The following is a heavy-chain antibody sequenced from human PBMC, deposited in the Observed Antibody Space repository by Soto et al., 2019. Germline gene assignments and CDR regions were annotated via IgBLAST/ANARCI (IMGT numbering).Heavy chain of an antibody. CDR1: GVSLNTRAVG. J-gene: IGHJ4*02. CDR2: IYWDDDK. CDR3: AHRTSSTEFGS. D-gene: IGHD2-2*01. Sequence: GAGPTLVNPPQNVPPNFTVSGVSLNTRAVGVGWVLQPPGKALEWLALIYWDDDKNYSPSLKSKLTITKDTSKNQVVLTMTNMDPVDTATYYCAHRTSSTEFGSWGQGILVTVSS. V-gene: IGHV2-5*02.